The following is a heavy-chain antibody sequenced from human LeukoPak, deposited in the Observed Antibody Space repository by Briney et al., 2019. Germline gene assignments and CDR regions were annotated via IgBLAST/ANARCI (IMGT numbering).Heavy chain of an antibody. J-gene: IGHJ6*02. Sequence: GRSLRLSCAASGFTFDDYAMHWVRQAPGKGLEWVSGISWNSGSIGYADSVKGRFTISRDNAKNSPYLQMNSLRAEDTALYYCAKALYPYCSSTSCYFLQYNGMDVWGQGTTVTVSS. CDR2: ISWNSGSI. V-gene: IGHV3-9*01. D-gene: IGHD2-2*01. CDR1: GFTFDDYA. CDR3: AKALYPYCSSTSCYFLQYNGMDV.